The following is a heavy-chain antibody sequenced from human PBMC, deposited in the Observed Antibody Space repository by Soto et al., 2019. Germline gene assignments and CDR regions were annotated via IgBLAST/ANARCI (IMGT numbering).Heavy chain of an antibody. D-gene: IGHD2-15*01. V-gene: IGHV3-21*01. Sequence: EVQLVESGGGLVKPGGSLRLSCAASGFTFSSYSMNWVRQAPGKGLEWVSSISSSSSYIYYADSVKGRFTISRDNAKNSLYLQMNSLRAEDTAVYYCARGSSRSGRDNWFDPWGQGTLVTGSS. CDR2: ISSSSSYI. J-gene: IGHJ5*02. CDR1: GFTFSSYS. CDR3: ARGSSRSGRDNWFDP.